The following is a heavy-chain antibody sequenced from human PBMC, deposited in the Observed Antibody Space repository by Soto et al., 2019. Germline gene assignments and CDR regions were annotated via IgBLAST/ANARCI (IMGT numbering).Heavy chain of an antibody. CDR2: IYYSGST. V-gene: IGHV4-59*01. CDR3: ARDIVGATNVVYYYYGMDV. Sequence: SETLSLTCTVSGGSISSYYWSWIRQPPGKGLEWIGYIYYSGSTNYDPSLKSRVTISVDTSKNQFSLKLSSVTAADTAVYYCARDIVGATNVVYYYYGMDVWGQGTTGTVSS. J-gene: IGHJ6*02. D-gene: IGHD1-26*01. CDR1: GGSISSYY.